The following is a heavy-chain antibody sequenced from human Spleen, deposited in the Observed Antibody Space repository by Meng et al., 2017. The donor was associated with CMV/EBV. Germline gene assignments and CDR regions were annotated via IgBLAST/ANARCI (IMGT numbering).Heavy chain of an antibody. CDR2: IKQDGSEK. CDR3: ARDDSVITIFGVVTNYYGMDV. D-gene: IGHD3-3*01. Sequence: GESLKISCAASGFSFNDYSMNWVRQAPGKGLEWVANIKQDGSEKYYVDSVKGRFTISRDNAKNSLYLQMNSLRAEDTAVYYCARDDSVITIFGVVTNYYGMDVWGQGTTVTVSS. CDR1: GFSFNDYS. V-gene: IGHV3-7*01. J-gene: IGHJ6*02.